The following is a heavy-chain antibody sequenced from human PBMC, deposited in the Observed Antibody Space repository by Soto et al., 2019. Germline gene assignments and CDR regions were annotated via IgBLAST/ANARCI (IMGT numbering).Heavy chain of an antibody. CDR1: GYSFTSYW. V-gene: IGHV5-51*01. D-gene: IGHD5-18*01. Sequence: LGESLKISCKGSGYSFTSYWIGWVRQMPGKGLEWMGIIYPGDSDTRYSPSFQGQVTISADKSISTAYLQWSSLKASDTAMYYCARQAFIQLVSGYYYYMDVWGKGTTVTVSS. CDR3: ARQAFIQLVSGYYYYMDV. J-gene: IGHJ6*03. CDR2: IYPGDSDT.